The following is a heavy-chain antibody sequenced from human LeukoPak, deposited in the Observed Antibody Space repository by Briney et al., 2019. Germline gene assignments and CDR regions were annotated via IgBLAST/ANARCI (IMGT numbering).Heavy chain of an antibody. V-gene: IGHV4-59*08. J-gene: IGHJ4*02. D-gene: IGHD5/OR15-5a*01. Sequence: PSETLSLTCTVSGGSISTYYWSWIRQPPGKGLEWIGYIYYSGSTNYNPSLRSRVTISVDTSKNQFSLKLNSVTAADTAVYYCARVIPSVYHIDYWGQGTLVTVSS. CDR3: ARVIPSVYHIDY. CDR2: IYYSGST. CDR1: GGSISTYY.